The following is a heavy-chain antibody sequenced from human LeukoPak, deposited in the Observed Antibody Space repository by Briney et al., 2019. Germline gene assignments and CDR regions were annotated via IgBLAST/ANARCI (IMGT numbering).Heavy chain of an antibody. D-gene: IGHD2-8*01. CDR3: ARDANGVLGDY. V-gene: IGHV1-18*01. CDR2: ISVYSGNT. J-gene: IGHJ4*02. Sequence: ASVKVSCKASGYTFSSDGISWVRQAPGQGLEWMGWISVYSGNTNYAQRFQGRVTMTTDTSTSTAYMELRSLRSDDTAMYYCARDANGVLGDYWGQGTLVTVSS. CDR1: GYTFSSDG.